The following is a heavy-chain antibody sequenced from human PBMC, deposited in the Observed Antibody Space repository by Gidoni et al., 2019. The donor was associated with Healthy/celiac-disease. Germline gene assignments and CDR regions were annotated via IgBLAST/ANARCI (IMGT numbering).Heavy chain of an antibody. J-gene: IGHJ3*02. CDR3: ARRVATAMPITGGFDI. CDR2: IYYSGST. D-gene: IGHD5-18*01. Sequence: QLQLQASGPGLVTPSETLSLTCTVSGGSLSSSSYYWGWIRQPPGKGLEWIGSIYYSGSTYYNPSLKSRVTISVDTSKNQFSLKLSSVTAADTAVYYCARRVATAMPITGGFDIWGQGTMVTVSS. V-gene: IGHV4-39*01. CDR1: GGSLSSSSYY.